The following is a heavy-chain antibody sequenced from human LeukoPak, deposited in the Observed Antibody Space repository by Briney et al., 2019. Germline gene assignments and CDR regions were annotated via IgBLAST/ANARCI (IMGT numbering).Heavy chain of an antibody. J-gene: IGHJ4*02. CDR2: IYHSGST. Sequence: SETLSLTCAVSGGSISSSNWWSWVGQPPGKGLEWIGEIYHSGSTNYNPSLKSRVTISVDKSKNQFSLKLSSLTAADTAVYYCARTGVERLLYYFDYWGQGTLVTVSS. D-gene: IGHD1-1*01. CDR3: ARTGVERLLYYFDY. V-gene: IGHV4-4*02. CDR1: GGSISSSNW.